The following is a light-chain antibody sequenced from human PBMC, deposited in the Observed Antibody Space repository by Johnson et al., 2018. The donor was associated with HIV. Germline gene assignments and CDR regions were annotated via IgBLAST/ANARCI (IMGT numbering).Light chain of an antibody. CDR3: GAWHSSLSGGLYR. V-gene: IGLV1-51*01. CDR2: DND. J-gene: IGLJ1*01. Sequence: QSVLTQPPSVSAAPGQKVTISCSGNSSNIGNNYVSWYQQVPGTASKLLIYDNDRRPSGIPDRFSGSKSGTSATLGITGLQTGDEADYYCGAWHSSLSGGLYRFGTGTKVTVL. CDR1: SSNIGNNY.